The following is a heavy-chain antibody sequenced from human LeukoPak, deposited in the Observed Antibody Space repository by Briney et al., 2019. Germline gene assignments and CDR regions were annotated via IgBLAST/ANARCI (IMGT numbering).Heavy chain of an antibody. V-gene: IGHV3-30*03. Sequence: GGSLRLSCAASGFTFSSYGMHWVRQAPGKGLEWVAVISYDGSNKYYADSVKGRFAISRDNAKNSLYLQMNSLRADDTAVFYCARGEDDYGDYDAFDLWGQGTLVTVSS. CDR3: ARGEDDYGDYDAFDL. CDR2: ISYDGSNK. D-gene: IGHD4-17*01. J-gene: IGHJ3*01. CDR1: GFTFSSYG.